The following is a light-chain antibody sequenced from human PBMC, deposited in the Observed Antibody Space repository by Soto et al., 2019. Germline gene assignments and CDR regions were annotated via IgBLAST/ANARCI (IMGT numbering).Light chain of an antibody. Sequence: EIVLTQSPDTLSLSPGERATLSCRASQRISSTHLVWYQQKPGQAPSLLIFGASSRATGIPDRFSGSGSGTDFTLAISGLEPEYFAVYYCQQYATSPGTFGQGTKVSI. J-gene: IGKJ1*01. V-gene: IGKV3-20*01. CDR3: QQYATSPGT. CDR1: QRISSTH. CDR2: GAS.